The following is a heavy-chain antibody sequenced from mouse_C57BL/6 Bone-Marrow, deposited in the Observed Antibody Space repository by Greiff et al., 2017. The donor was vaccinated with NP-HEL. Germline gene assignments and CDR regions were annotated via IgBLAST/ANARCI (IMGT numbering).Heavy chain of an antibody. Sequence: QVQLQQSGAELARPGASVKLSCKASGYTFTSYGISWVKQRTGQGLEWIGEIYPRSGNTYYNEKFKGKATLNADKSSSTAYMELRSLTSEDSAVYFCARGDYYGSSPYYFDYWGQGTTLTVSS. J-gene: IGHJ2*01. D-gene: IGHD1-1*01. CDR2: IYPRSGNT. CDR3: ARGDYYGSSPYYFDY. CDR1: GYTFTSYG. V-gene: IGHV1-81*01.